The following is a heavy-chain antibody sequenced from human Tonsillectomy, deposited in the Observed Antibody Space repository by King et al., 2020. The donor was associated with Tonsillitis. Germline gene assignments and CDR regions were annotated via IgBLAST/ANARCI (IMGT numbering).Heavy chain of an antibody. CDR2: IFPGTSET. J-gene: IGHJ1*01. D-gene: IGHD3-3*01. V-gene: IGHV5-51*01. Sequence: VQLVESGAEVKKAGESLKISCKGSAYSFTIFWIGWVRQLPGKGLEWMGNIFPGTSETRYNPSFQGQVTISADRSSSTAYLQWSSLKASDTAMYYCAIVEGDFGPWGQGPLVSVSS. CDR1: AYSFTIFW. CDR3: AIVEGDFGP.